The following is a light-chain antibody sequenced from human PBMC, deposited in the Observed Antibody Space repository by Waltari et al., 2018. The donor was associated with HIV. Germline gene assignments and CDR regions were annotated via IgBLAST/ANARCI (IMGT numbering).Light chain of an antibody. CDR1: SSNIGSNY. CDR2: RNN. J-gene: IGLJ2*01. CDR3: ATWTDSLSGVV. V-gene: IGLV1-47*01. Sequence: QSVLTQSPSASGTPGQRVTISCSGSSSNIGSNYVYCYQQLPGTAPKLLLYRNNQRPSRVPDRCDGSKSGTSASRAISGLRSEDEAHYYCATWTDSLSGVVFGGGTKLRVL.